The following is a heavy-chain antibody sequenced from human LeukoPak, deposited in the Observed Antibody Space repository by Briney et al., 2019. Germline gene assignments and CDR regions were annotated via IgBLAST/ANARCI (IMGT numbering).Heavy chain of an antibody. D-gene: IGHD4-17*01. CDR1: GFTFSSYG. J-gene: IGHJ4*02. CDR2: ISYDGNHK. CDR3: ARETGGAVGSTDFDY. Sequence: LSGGSLRLSCAASGFTFSSYGMHWVRQAPGKGLQWVAVISYDGNHKYYADSVRGRITISRDNSKNTLHLQMNSLRPEDTAVYYCARETGGAVGSTDFDYWGQGTLVTVSS. V-gene: IGHV3-30*19.